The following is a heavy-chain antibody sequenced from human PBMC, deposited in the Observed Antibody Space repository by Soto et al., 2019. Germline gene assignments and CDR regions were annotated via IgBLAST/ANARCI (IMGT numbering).Heavy chain of an antibody. J-gene: IGHJ6*02. CDR3: AKEPKHRAQYFLDGMDA. D-gene: IGHD3-10*01. CDR1: GFTFSNYG. CDR2: ISYDGNTK. V-gene: IGHV3-30*18. Sequence: GGSLRLSCAASGFTFSNYGIDWVRQAPGKGLEWVAVISYDGNTKYYVESVKGRFTISRDNSRNTVYLQMNSLRAEDTAVYYCAKEPKHRAQYFLDGMDAWGQGTTVTVSS.